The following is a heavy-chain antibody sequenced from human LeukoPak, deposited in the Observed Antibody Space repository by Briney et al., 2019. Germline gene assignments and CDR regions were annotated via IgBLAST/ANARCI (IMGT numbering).Heavy chain of an antibody. CDR1: AFTLSSNV. D-gene: IGHD5-18*01. Sequence: GSSLRLSYAASAFTLSSNVMQWALKAPGKGLEWVAVISYDGNNKYYVHSVKGRFTISRDNSKNTLYLQMNSLRAEDTAVYYCASRKDTPHLPDYWGQGTLVTVSS. CDR2: ISYDGNNK. V-gene: IGHV3-30-3*01. J-gene: IGHJ4*02. CDR3: ASRKDTPHLPDY.